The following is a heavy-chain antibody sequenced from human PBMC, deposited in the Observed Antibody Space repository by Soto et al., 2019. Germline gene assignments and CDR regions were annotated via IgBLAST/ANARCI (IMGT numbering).Heavy chain of an antibody. V-gene: IGHV4-59*01. D-gene: IGHD2-21*02. CDR1: VGSISGYY. CDR2: VYYSAGA. CDR3: TRDGDGRMTTNRYHYYGMDV. J-gene: IGHJ6*02. Sequence: PSETLSLTCTVSVGSISGYYWSWIRQPPGKGLEWIGNVYYSAGAKYNPSVKRRVSISVDTSKNQFSLNLSSVTAADTAVYYCTRDGDGRMTTNRYHYYGMDVWGPGIKVTVSS.